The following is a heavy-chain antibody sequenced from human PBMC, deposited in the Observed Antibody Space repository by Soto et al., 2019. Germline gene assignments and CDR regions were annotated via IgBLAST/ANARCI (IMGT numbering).Heavy chain of an antibody. D-gene: IGHD2-2*01. CDR2: IRTEAYGGTT. J-gene: IGHJ6*03. V-gene: IGHV3-49*03. CDR3: TRDPCSSTSCYWAYYYYMDV. Sequence: GGSLRLSCTASGFTFADYAMSWFRQAPGKGLEWVSFIRTEAYGGTTEYAASVKGRFTIPRDDSKSIAYLQMNSLKTEDTAVYYCTRDPCSSTSCYWAYYYYMDVWGKGTTVTVSS. CDR1: GFTFADYA.